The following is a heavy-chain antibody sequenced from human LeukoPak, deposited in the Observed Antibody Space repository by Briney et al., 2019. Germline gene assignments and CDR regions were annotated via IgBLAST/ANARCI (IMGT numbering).Heavy chain of an antibody. CDR3: ASGSRFADSFDY. D-gene: IGHD3/OR15-3a*01. Sequence: PGGSLRLSCAASGFTFSSYSMNWVRQAPGKGLEWASSISSSSSYIYYADSVKGRFTISRDNAKNSLYLQMNSLRAEDTAVYYCASGSRFADSFDYWGQGTLVTVSS. J-gene: IGHJ4*02. CDR2: ISSSSSYI. CDR1: GFTFSSYS. V-gene: IGHV3-21*01.